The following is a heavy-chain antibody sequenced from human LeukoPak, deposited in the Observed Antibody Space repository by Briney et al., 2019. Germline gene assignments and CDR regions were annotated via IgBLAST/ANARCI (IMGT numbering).Heavy chain of an antibody. J-gene: IGHJ4*02. D-gene: IGHD1-26*01. V-gene: IGHV4-39*07. Sequence: SETLSLTCTLSLGSISSSSYYWGWIRQPPGKGLDWIGTIYYSGCTYYNPSLKSRVTISVDTSKNQFSLKLSSVTAADTAVYYCARYYAGSYSYFVYWGQGTMVTVSS. CDR2: IYYSGCT. CDR3: ARYYAGSYSYFVY. CDR1: LGSISSSSYY.